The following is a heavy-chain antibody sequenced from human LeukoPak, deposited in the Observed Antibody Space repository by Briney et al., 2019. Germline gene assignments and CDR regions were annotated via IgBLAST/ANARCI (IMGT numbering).Heavy chain of an antibody. D-gene: IGHD5-18*01. V-gene: IGHV4-39*01. J-gene: IGHJ4*02. CDR3: ARRHTTLVQYYFDY. Sequence: KPSETLSLTCTVSGGSISSSSYYWGWIRQPPGKGLEWIGNVYYSGTTNYNPSLKSRVTISVGTSKNQFSLSLRSVTAADTAVYYCARRHTTLVQYYFDYWGQGTLVTVSS. CDR1: GGSISSSSYY. CDR2: VYYSGTT.